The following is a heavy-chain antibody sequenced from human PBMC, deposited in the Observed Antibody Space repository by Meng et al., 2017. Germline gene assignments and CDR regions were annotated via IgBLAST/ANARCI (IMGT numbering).Heavy chain of an antibody. CDR1: VGTFSSYP. CDR2: IIPIFGTA. CDR3: ARALKWEYVGDAFDI. J-gene: IGHJ3*02. V-gene: IGHV1-69*05. D-gene: IGHD1-26*01. Sequence: SSVNVSCKDSVGTFSSYPISWVRQAPGQGVEWMRGIIPIFGTANYAQKFQGRVTITTDESTSTAYMELSSLRSEDTAVYYCARALKWEYVGDAFDIWGQGTMVTVSS.